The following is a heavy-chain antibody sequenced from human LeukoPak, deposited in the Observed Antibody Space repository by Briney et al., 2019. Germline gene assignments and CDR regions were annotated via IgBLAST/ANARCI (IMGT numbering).Heavy chain of an antibody. J-gene: IGHJ4*02. CDR2: IYYSGST. CDR1: GGSISSYY. Sequence: MSSETLSLTCTVFGGSISSYYWSWIRQPPGKGLEWIGYIYYSGSTNYNPSLKSRVTISVDTSKNQFSLKLSSVTAADTAVYYCARASRSGYVYFDYWGQGTLVTVSS. CDR3: ARASRSGYVYFDY. V-gene: IGHV4-59*01. D-gene: IGHD5-12*01.